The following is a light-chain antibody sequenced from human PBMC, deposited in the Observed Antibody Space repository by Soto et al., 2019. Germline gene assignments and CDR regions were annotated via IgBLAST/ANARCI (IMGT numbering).Light chain of an antibody. CDR2: GAS. Sequence: EIVLTQSPGTLSLSPGETASLSCRASQSIGGNYLAWYQQKPGQAPRLLIYGASTRATGIPDRFSGSGSGSGFTLTISRLEAEDSAVYYCQQYGDSPYTFGQGTKLEIK. CDR3: QQYGDSPYT. J-gene: IGKJ2*01. V-gene: IGKV3-20*01. CDR1: QSIGGNY.